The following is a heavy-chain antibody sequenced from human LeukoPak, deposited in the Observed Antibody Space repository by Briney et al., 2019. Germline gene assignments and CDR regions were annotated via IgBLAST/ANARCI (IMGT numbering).Heavy chain of an antibody. CDR2: IKEDGSEK. CDR1: GFTFNNNW. V-gene: IGHV3-7*01. Sequence: GGSLRLSCAASGFTFNNNWMTWVRQAPGKGPEWVANIKEDGSEKFYVDSVKGRFTVSRDNAKNSLYLQMTSLRAEDTAVYSCTRATVHYDSSGYFEGLFAFDIGGQGTMVTVSS. J-gene: IGHJ3*02. D-gene: IGHD3-22*01. CDR3: TRATVHYDSSGYFEGLFAFDI.